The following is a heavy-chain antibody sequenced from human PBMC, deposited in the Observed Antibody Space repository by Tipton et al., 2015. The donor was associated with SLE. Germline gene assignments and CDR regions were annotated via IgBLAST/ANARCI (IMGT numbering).Heavy chain of an antibody. V-gene: IGHV4-39*07. CDR3: ARNYDFWSGYLDY. CDR1: GGSISSSSYY. CDR2: ISNVGNT. J-gene: IGHJ4*02. D-gene: IGHD3-3*01. Sequence: TLSLTCTVSGGSISSSSYYWDWIRQPPGKGLEWIGSISNVGNTYYNPSLKTRVTISLHTSRNQFSLKLSSVTAADTAVYYCARNYDFWSGYLDYWGQGTLVTVSS.